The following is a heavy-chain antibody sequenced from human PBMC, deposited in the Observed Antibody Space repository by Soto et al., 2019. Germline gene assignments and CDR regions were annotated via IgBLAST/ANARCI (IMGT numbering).Heavy chain of an antibody. J-gene: IGHJ4*02. CDR2: INYTGGT. CDR1: GASIRDGDYY. D-gene: IGHD4-17*01. V-gene: IGHV4-30-4*01. Sequence: SETLSLTCSVSGASIRDGDYYWSWLRQPPGKGPEWIGIINYTGGTHYNPTLTGPVSMSVDTSANQFSLKVNYVTAADSAAYYCARVGYGDYGIGYYFDFWGPGILVTVSS. CDR3: ARVGYGDYGIGYYFDF.